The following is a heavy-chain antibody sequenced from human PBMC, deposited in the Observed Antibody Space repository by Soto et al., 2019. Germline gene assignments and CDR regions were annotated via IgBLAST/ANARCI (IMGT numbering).Heavy chain of an antibody. CDR2: ISPYNDDT. CDR3: ATLRTSGYHTHYFFGMDV. D-gene: IGHD3-22*01. CDR1: GNTFMNHG. Sequence: QVHLEQSGPEVQKPGASVKVACRASGNTFMNHGISWVRQAPGQGLEWMGWISPYNDDTNYAQKFQGRVSMTTDLSTSTAYMEVESLRSDDTAVYYWATLRTSGYHTHYFFGMDVWGQGTTVAVSS. V-gene: IGHV1-18*04. J-gene: IGHJ6*02.